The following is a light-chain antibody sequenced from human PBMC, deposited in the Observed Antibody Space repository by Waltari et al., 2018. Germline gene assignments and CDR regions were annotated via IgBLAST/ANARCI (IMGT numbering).Light chain of an antibody. CDR2: AAS. Sequence: DIQMTQSTSSLSASVGDRVTITCRASQSISSYLNWYQQKPGKAPKLLIYAASSLQSGVPSRFSGSGSGTDFTLTISSLQPEDFATYYCQDLNDFPFTFGQGTKLEI. J-gene: IGKJ2*01. V-gene: IGKV1-39*01. CDR1: QSISSY. CDR3: QDLNDFPFT.